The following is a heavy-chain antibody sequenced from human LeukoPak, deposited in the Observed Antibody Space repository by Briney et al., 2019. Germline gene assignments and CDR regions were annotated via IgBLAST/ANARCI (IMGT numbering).Heavy chain of an antibody. CDR2: ISYDGSNK. CDR1: GFTFGDYA. J-gene: IGHJ4*02. V-gene: IGHV3-30-3*01. CDR3: ARDLPRYYYGSGSPNYLDY. Sequence: PGRSLRLSCTASGFTFGDYAMHWVRQAPGKGLEWVAVISYDGSNKYYADSVKGRFTISRDNSKNTLYLQMNSLRAEDTAVYYCARDLPRYYYGSGSPNYLDYWGQGTLVTVSS. D-gene: IGHD3-10*01.